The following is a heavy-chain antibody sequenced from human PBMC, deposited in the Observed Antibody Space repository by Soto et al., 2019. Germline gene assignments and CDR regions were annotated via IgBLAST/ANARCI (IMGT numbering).Heavy chain of an antibody. CDR1: GGSVKGYY. D-gene: IGHD3-3*01. V-gene: IGHV4-34*01. CDR3: ATRITVFGLLIPPFDP. J-gene: IGHJ5*02. Sequence: SVTLSLTCAIYGGSVKGYYWNWIREPPGKGLEWIGEINHTGGTHYNPSLKSRVTMSVDTSKNQFSLRLSSVTAADTAIYYCATRITVFGLLIPPFDPWGQGTQVSVS. CDR2: INHTGGT.